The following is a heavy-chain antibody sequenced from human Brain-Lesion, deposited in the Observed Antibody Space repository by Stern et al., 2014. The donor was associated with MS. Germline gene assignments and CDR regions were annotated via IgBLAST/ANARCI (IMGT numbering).Heavy chain of an antibody. J-gene: IGHJ4*02. CDR3: TAGVGTSDFDY. CDR1: GFASNKAW. D-gene: IGHD1-26*01. V-gene: IGHV3-15*01. Sequence: EVHLVESGGGLVQPGGSLRLSCAASGFASNKAWMSWVRQAPGKGLEWVGRVKTKISGGTTDYAAPVKGRFTISRDDSKNTLYLQMNSLKTEDTAVYYCTAGVGTSDFDYWGQGTLVTVSS. CDR2: VKTKISGGTT.